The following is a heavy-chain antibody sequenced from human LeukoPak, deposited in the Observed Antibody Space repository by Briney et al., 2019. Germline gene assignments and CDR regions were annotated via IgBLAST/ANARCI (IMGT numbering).Heavy chain of an antibody. Sequence: GGSLRLSCTASGFTFSNAWMSWVRQAPGKGLEWAGRIKTKDDGGTTDYAAPVKGRFSISRDDSKNSLYLQMNSLKTDDMAVYYCTTVSLVVVSTTRGDFWGQGTLVTVSS. CDR1: GFTFSNAW. V-gene: IGHV3-15*01. CDR2: IKTKDDGGTT. J-gene: IGHJ4*02. D-gene: IGHD2-8*02. CDR3: TTVSLVVVSTTRGDF.